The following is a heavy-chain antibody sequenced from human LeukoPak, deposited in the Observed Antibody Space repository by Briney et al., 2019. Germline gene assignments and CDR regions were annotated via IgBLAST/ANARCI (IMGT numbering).Heavy chain of an antibody. CDR2: INPNSGGT. V-gene: IGHV1-2*02. Sequence: ASVKVSCKASGYSFTNFGVTWVRQAPGQGLEWMGWINPNSGGTNYAQKFQGRVTMTRDTSISTAYMELSRLRSDDTAVYYCARGYYYDSSGYSPFGYWGQGTLVTVSS. J-gene: IGHJ4*02. CDR1: GYSFTNFG. CDR3: ARGYYYDSSGYSPFGY. D-gene: IGHD3-22*01.